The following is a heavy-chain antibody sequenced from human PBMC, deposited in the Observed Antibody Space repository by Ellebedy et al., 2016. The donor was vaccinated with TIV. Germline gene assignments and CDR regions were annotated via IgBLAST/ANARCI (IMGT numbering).Heavy chain of an antibody. CDR3: ARDSRSYGDYGGAYFDY. CDR2: IYTSGST. J-gene: IGHJ4*02. V-gene: IGHV4-4*07. Sequence: MPSETLSLTCTVSGGSISSYYWSWIRQPAGKGLEWIGRIYTSGSTNYNPSLKSRVTMSVDTSKNQFSLKLSSVTAADTAVYYCARDSRSYGDYGGAYFDYWGQGTLVTVSS. CDR1: GGSISSYY. D-gene: IGHD4-17*01.